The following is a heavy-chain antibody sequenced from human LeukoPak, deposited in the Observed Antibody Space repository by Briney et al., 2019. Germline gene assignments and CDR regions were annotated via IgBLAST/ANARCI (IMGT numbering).Heavy chain of an antibody. CDR1: GGSFSGYY. CDR3: ARRGTFDY. V-gene: IGHV4-34*01. Sequence: SETLSLTCAVYGGSFSGYYWSWIRQPPGKGLEWIGEINHSGSTNYNPSLKSRVTISVDTSKNQFSLKLGSVTAADTAVYYCARRGTFDYWGQGTLVTVSS. CDR2: INHSGST. J-gene: IGHJ4*02. D-gene: IGHD1-1*01.